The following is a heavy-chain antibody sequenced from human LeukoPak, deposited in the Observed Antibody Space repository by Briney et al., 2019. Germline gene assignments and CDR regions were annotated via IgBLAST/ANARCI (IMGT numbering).Heavy chain of an antibody. Sequence: PGGSLRLSCAASGFTFNSYSMNWVRQAPGKGLEWVSSISISNGYIYYADSVKGRFTISRDNAKNSLYLQMNSLRADDTAVYYCARAPHNDAFDIWGQGTMVAVSS. CDR2: ISISNGYI. CDR1: GFTFNSYS. V-gene: IGHV3-21*01. J-gene: IGHJ3*02. CDR3: ARAPHNDAFDI.